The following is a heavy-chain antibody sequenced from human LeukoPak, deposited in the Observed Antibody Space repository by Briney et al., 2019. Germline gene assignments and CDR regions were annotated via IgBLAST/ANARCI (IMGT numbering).Heavy chain of an antibody. CDR2: ISSSSSHI. CDR1: GFTFSTYT. V-gene: IGHV3-21*01. J-gene: IGHJ4*02. Sequence: NPGGSLRLSCAASGFTFSTYTMNRVRQGPGKGLEWVSSISSSSSHIYYADSVKGRFTISRDNAKNSLYLQMNSLRVEDTAVYYCARDYTYNVYWGQGVLVTVSS. CDR3: ARDYTYNVY. D-gene: IGHD1-14*01.